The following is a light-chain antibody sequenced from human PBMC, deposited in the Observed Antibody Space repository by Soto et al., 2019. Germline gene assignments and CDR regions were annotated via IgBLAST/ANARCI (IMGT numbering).Light chain of an antibody. CDR1: QGIKNW. V-gene: IGKV1-12*01. CDR3: QQAASFPIT. Sequence: DIQMTQSPSYVSASVGARVTITCRASQGIKNWLAWYQQKPGKAPNLLIYTGSSLQSGVPSRFSGSGSGTDCTLTINSLQPEDFATYYCQQAASFPITFGQGTRLEI. CDR2: TGS. J-gene: IGKJ5*01.